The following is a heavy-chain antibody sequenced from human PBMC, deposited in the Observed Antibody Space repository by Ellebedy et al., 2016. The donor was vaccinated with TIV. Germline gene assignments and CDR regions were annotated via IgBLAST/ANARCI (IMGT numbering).Heavy chain of an antibody. V-gene: IGHV3-23*01. D-gene: IGHD4/OR15-4a*01. CDR3: AKDMELSF. Sequence: GESLKISXVASGFNFNDAAMCWVRQPPGGGLERVSLISSSGANAYYGDSVKGRFTISRDNSKNTLHLQMNSLRAEDTAVYYCAKDMELSFWGQGSLVTVSS. CDR2: ISSSGANA. J-gene: IGHJ4*02. CDR1: GFNFNDAA.